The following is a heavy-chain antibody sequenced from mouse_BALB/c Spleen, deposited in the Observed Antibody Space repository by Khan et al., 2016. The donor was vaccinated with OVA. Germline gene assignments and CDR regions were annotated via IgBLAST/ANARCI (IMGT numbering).Heavy chain of an antibody. J-gene: IGHJ3*01. CDR2: INPVSDYT. V-gene: IGHV1-4*01. Sequence: QVQLQQSGAELTRPGASVKMSCKAPGYTFTSYTMHWVKQRPGQGLEWIGYINPVSDYTNYNQNFRDKATLTADKSSSTAYMQLRSLTSEDSAVYYCAKEGAYYRSDGWFAYWGQGTLVTVST. CDR3: AKEGAYYRSDGWFAY. D-gene: IGHD2-14*01. CDR1: GYTFTSYT.